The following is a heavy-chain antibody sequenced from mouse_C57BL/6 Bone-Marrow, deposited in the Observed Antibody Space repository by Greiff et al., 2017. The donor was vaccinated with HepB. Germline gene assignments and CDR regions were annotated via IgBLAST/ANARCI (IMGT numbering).Heavy chain of an antibody. CDR2: IRNKANNHET. CDR1: GFTFSDAW. J-gene: IGHJ3*01. CDR3: TCYYGSSSAWFAY. Sequence: EVKLVESGGGLVQPGGSMKLSCAASGFTFSDAWMDWVRQSPEKGLEWVAEIRNKANNHETYYAESVKGRFTISRDDSKSSVYLQMNSLRAEDTGIYYCTCYYGSSSAWFAYWGQGTLVTVSA. V-gene: IGHV6-6*01. D-gene: IGHD1-1*01.